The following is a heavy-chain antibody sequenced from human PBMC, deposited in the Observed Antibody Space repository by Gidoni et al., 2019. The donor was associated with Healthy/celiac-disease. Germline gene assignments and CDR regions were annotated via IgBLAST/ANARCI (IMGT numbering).Heavy chain of an antibody. CDR2: IGTAGDT. J-gene: IGHJ4*02. V-gene: IGHV3-13*01. CDR3: ARSADVGALDY. D-gene: IGHD1-26*01. CDR1: GFTFSSYD. Sequence: VQLVEAGGGLVQPGGGLSISGAAAGFTFSSYDMHWVRQATGKGLEWVSAIGTAGDTYYPGSVKGRFTISRENAKNSLYLQMNSLRAGDTAVYHCARSADVGALDYWGQGTLVTVSS.